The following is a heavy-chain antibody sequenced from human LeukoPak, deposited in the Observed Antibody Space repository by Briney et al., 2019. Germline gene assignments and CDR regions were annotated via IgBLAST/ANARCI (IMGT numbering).Heavy chain of an antibody. D-gene: IGHD6-13*01. CDR3: ARGIAAAGTQAAWFDP. CDR2: MNTNSWNT. Sequence: ASVNVSCKASGYTFTSYDINWVRQATAQGPEWMGWMNTNSWNTGYAQKFQGRVTMTRNTSISTAYMELSSLRSEDTAVYYCARGIAAAGTQAAWFDPWGQGTLVTVSS. V-gene: IGHV1-8*01. CDR1: GYTFTSYD. J-gene: IGHJ5*02.